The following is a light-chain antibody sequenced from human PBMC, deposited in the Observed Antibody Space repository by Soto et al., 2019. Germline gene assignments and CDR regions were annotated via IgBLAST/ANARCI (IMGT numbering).Light chain of an antibody. Sequence: EIVLTKSPDTLSLTPGERATLSCRASQSVTSSYLAWYQQKPGQAPRLLMYAASIRTSGIPDRFSGSGSGTDFTLTISRLEPEDFAVYYCQQYGSSPRTFGQGTKVDI. J-gene: IGKJ1*01. V-gene: IGKV3-20*01. CDR3: QQYGSSPRT. CDR1: QSVTSSY. CDR2: AAS.